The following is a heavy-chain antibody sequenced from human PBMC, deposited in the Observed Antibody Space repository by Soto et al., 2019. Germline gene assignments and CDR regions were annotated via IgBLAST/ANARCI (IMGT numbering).Heavy chain of an antibody. J-gene: IGHJ4*02. CDR2: IYYSGST. D-gene: IGHD3-22*01. V-gene: IGHV4-39*01. CDR3: ARRLDYYDSSAFLLMDYFDY. CDR1: GGSISSSSYY. Sequence: QLQLQESGPGLVKPSETLSLTCTVSGGSISSSSYYWGWIRQPPGKGLEWIGSIYYSGSTYYNPSLKSRVTISVDTSKNQFSLKLSSVTAADTAVYYCARRLDYYDSSAFLLMDYFDYWGQGTLVTVSS.